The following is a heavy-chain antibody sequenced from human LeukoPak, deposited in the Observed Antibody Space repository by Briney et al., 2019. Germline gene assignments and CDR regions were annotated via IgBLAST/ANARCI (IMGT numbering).Heavy chain of an antibody. V-gene: IGHV1-2*02. CDR3: AGFGYSGYDWRAFDY. D-gene: IGHD5-12*01. J-gene: IGHJ4*02. CDR1: GYTFTGYY. CDR2: INPNSGGT. Sequence: GASVKVSCKASGYTFTGYYMHWVRQAPGQGLEWMGWINPNSGGTSYAQKFQGRVTMTRDTSISTAYMELSRLRSDDTAVYYCAGFGYSGYDWRAFDYWGQGTLVTVSS.